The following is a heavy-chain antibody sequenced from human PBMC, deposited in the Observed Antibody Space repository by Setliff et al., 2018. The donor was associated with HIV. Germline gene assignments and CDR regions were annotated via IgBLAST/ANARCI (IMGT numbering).Heavy chain of an antibody. D-gene: IGHD4-17*01. CDR2: IYGDGSYT. CDR3: VKGAPDYDTNPFYYYFYMHV. J-gene: IGHJ6*03. Sequence: PGGSLRLSCAASGFSFSSFAMSWVRQAPGKGLELVSTIYGDGSYTYYGDSVQGRFTISRDNSQNTLHLQMNGLRVEDAAVYYCVKGAPDYDTNPFYYYFYMHVWGKGTTVTVSS. CDR1: GFSFSSFA. V-gene: IGHV3-23*03.